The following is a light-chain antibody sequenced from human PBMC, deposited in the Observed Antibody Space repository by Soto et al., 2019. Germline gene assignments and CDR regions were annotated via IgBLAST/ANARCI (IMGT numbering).Light chain of an antibody. V-gene: IGLV2-8*01. CDR3: SSYVGTNSYV. Sequence: QSALTQPPSASGSPGQSVTISCTGTSSDVGGYNYVSWYQQHPGKAPKLMIYEVSKRPSGVPDRFSGSKSGNTASLTVSGLQAEDEADYYCSSYVGTNSYVFGTGPSSPS. CDR2: EVS. J-gene: IGLJ1*01. CDR1: SSDVGGYNY.